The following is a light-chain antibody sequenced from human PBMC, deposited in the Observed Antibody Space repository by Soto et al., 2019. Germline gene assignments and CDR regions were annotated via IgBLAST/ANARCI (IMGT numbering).Light chain of an antibody. CDR1: QSVTSSS. CDR2: GAS. V-gene: IGKV3-20*01. CDR3: QQYGSSPRT. Sequence: EIVLTQFPGTLSLSPGERATLSFRSSQSVTSSSLAWYQQKVGRAPRVLIYGASNRATGIPDRFSGSGSGTDFTLTITRLEPEDFAVYYCQQYGSSPRTFGQGTRLEIK. J-gene: IGKJ5*01.